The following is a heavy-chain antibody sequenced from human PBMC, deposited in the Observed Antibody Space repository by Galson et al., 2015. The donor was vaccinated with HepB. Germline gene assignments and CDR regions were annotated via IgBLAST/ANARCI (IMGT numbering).Heavy chain of an antibody. Sequence: SLRLSCAASGFTFSSYAMHWVRQAPGKGLEYVSAISSNGGSTYYADSVKGRFTISRDNSKNTLYLQMSSLRAEDTAVYYCVKPFYDSSGYYLSNDYWGQGTLVTVSS. J-gene: IGHJ4*02. CDR2: ISSNGGST. D-gene: IGHD3-22*01. V-gene: IGHV3-64D*06. CDR3: VKPFYDSSGYYLSNDY. CDR1: GFTFSSYA.